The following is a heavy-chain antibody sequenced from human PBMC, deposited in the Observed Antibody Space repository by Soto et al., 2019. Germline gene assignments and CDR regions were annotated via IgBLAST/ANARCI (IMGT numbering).Heavy chain of an antibody. Sequence: SETLSLTCAVSGGSISSSNWWSWVRQPPGKGLEWIGEIYHSGSTNYNPSLKSRVTISVDKSKNQFSLKLSSVTAADTAVYYCARDLRGTVTTYVLDYWGQGTLVTVSS. V-gene: IGHV4-4*02. CDR1: GGSISSSNW. CDR2: IYHSGST. CDR3: ARDLRGTVTTYVLDY. J-gene: IGHJ4*02. D-gene: IGHD4-17*01.